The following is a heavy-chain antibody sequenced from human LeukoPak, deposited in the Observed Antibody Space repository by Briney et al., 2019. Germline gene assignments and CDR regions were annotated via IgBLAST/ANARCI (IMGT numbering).Heavy chain of an antibody. D-gene: IGHD4-17*01. CDR1: GFTFSYYA. Sequence: PGGSLRLSCSASGFTFSYYAIHWVRQAPGRGLEYVSGIRSNGGSTYNADSVKGRVTISRDNSKNTLYLQMSSLRAEDTAVYYCVKPVTSFWGGFDYWGQGTLVTVSS. V-gene: IGHV3-64D*06. J-gene: IGHJ4*02. CDR3: VKPVTSFWGGFDY. CDR2: IRSNGGST.